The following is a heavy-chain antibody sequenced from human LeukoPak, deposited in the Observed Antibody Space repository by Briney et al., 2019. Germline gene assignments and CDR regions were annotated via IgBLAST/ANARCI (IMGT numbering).Heavy chain of an antibody. J-gene: IGHJ6*03. CDR3: ARNKRICSSTSCLDGELDYYYYYYMDV. CDR2: INPNTGGT. V-gene: IGHV1-2*02. CDR1: GYTFTGYY. Sequence: ASVKVSCKASGYTFTGYYIHWVRQAPGQGLEWMGWINPNTGGTNYAQKFQGRVTMTRDTSISTANMELSRLRSDDTAVYYCARNKRICSSTSCLDGELDYYYYYYMDVWGKGTTVTVSS. D-gene: IGHD2-2*01.